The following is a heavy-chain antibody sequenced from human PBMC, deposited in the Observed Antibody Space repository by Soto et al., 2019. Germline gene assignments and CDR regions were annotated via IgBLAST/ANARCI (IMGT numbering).Heavy chain of an antibody. J-gene: IGHJ3*02. CDR3: AADRDCSSTSCYPYAFDI. V-gene: IGHV1-69*05. D-gene: IGHD2-2*01. Sequence: ASVKVSCKASGGTFSSYAISWVRQAPGQGLEWMGGIIPIFGTANYAQKFQERVTITRDMSISTAYMELSSLRSDDTAVYYCAADRDCSSTSCYPYAFDIWGQGTMVTVSS. CDR1: GGTFSSYA. CDR2: IIPIFGTA.